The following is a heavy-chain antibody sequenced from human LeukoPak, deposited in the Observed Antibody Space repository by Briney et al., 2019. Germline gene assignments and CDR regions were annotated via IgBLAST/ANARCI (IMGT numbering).Heavy chain of an antibody. Sequence: GGSLRLSCAASGFTFSNAYMNWVRQAPGKGLEWVGRIKPKTDGETTEYAAPVKGRFPISRDDSKNMLYLQMNRLKTEHTAVYYCITPLPYSAPGGQGTLVTVSS. D-gene: IGHD2-21*01. CDR3: ITPLPYSAP. CDR1: GFTFSNAY. CDR2: IKPKTDGETT. J-gene: IGHJ4*02. V-gene: IGHV3-15*07.